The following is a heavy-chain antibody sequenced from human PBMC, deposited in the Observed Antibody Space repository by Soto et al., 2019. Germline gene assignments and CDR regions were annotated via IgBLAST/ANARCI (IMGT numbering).Heavy chain of an antibody. V-gene: IGHV1-69*04. Sequence: SVKVSRKASGDTFNFYSINWVRQAPGLRLEWMGMDNPNVRMSNSAQKSKGRVTMTADTSTSTASMERSSLRSEDTAIDYCERGGGYYYWADY. J-gene: IGHJ4*01. D-gene: IGHD3-22*01. CDR1: GDTFNFYS. CDR2: DNPNVRMS. CDR3: ERGGGYYYWADY.